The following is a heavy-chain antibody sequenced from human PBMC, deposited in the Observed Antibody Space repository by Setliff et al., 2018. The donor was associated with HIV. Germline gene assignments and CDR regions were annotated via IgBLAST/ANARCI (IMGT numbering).Heavy chain of an antibody. CDR3: ANKQWASNAWYSFDY. Sequence: GGSLRLSCAASGFTFNNYWMNWVRQAPGKGLVWVSRVNTDGSSATYADSVKGRFTISRDNAKNSLYLQMNSPRAEDTAVYYCANKQWASNAWYSFDYWGQGALVTVSS. V-gene: IGHV3-74*03. CDR2: VNTDGSSA. D-gene: IGHD6-19*01. CDR1: GFTFNNYW. J-gene: IGHJ4*02.